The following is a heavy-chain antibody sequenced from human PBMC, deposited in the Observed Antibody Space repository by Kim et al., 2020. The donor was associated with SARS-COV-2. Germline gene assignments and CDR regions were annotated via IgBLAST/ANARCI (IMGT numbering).Heavy chain of an antibody. J-gene: IGHJ4*02. CDR3: ARDFSRRRENYFDY. V-gene: IGHV3-48*03. Sequence: YADSVKGRFIISRDNAKKSLYLQMDSLRAEDSAIYYCARDFSRRRENYFDYWGQGTLVTVSS. D-gene: IGHD3-3*02.